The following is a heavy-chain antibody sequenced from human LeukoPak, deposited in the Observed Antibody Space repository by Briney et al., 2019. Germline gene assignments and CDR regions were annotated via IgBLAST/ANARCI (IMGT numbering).Heavy chain of an antibody. CDR3: AKGTERYREVSSFDF. CDR2: ITARGDGT. V-gene: IGHV3-23*01. Sequence: GGSLRLSCAASGFTFSSYAMSWVRQAPGKGLEWVSAITARGDGTYYADLVKGRFTISRDNSKNTLYPQMNSLRAEDSAAYYCAKGTERYREVSSFDFWGQGTLVTVSS. D-gene: IGHD3-10*01. J-gene: IGHJ4*02. CDR1: GFTFSSYA.